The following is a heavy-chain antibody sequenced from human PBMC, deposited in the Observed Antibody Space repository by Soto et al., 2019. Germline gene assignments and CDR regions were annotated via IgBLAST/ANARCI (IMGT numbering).Heavy chain of an antibody. V-gene: IGHV1-8*01. Sequence: QVQLVQSGAEVKKPGASVKVSCKASGYTFTSYDINWVRQATGQGLEWMGWMNPNSGKRAYAQKLQGRVTMTRNTSRSTAYLELSSLRSEDTAVYYCAIEKSSGYYYDYWGQGTLVTVSS. CDR1: GYTFTSYD. J-gene: IGHJ4*02. CDR2: MNPNSGKR. D-gene: IGHD3-22*01. CDR3: AIEKSSGYYYDY.